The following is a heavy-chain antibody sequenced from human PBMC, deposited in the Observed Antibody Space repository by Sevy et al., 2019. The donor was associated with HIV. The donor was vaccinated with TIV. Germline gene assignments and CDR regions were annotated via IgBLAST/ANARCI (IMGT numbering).Heavy chain of an antibody. J-gene: IGHJ6*02. CDR2: ISYDGSNK. V-gene: IGHV3-30*18. CDR1: RFTFSSYG. D-gene: IGHD6-19*01. CDR3: AKDLYSSGWYGLLNGPYYYGMDV. Sequence: GGSLRLSCAASRFTFSSYGMHWVRQAPGKGLEWVAVISYDGSNKYYADSVKGRFTISRDNSKNTLYLQMNSLRAEDTAVYYCAKDLYSSGWYGLLNGPYYYGMDVWGQGTTVTVSS.